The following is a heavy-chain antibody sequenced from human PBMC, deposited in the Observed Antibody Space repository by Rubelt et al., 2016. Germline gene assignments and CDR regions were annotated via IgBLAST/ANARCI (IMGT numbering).Heavy chain of an antibody. J-gene: IGHJ6*02. CDR3: ARDEDV. CDR1: GYNFKIYG. V-gene: IGHV1-3*01. CDR2: INAGYGET. Sequence: QVQLVQSGAEVKKPGASVKVSCKASGYNFKIYGMHWVRQAPGQGLEWMGWINAGYGETKYSQKLEGRLTITTDTSATTICMELSSLTSEDTAVYFCARDEDVWGQGTTVTVSS.